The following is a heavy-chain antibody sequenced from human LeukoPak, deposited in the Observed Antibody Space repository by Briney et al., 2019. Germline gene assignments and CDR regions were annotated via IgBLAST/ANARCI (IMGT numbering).Heavy chain of an antibody. CDR3: ARELDGYYDSSGYYNVFDY. J-gene: IGHJ4*02. CDR1: GFTFSSYW. Sequence: GGPLRLSCVASGFTFSSYWMSWVRQAPGKGLEWVANVKQDGSEKYYVDSVKGRFTISRDNAKNSLYLQMNSLRAEDTAVYYCARELDGYYDSSGYYNVFDYWGQGTLVTVSS. CDR2: VKQDGSEK. D-gene: IGHD3-22*01. V-gene: IGHV3-7*03.